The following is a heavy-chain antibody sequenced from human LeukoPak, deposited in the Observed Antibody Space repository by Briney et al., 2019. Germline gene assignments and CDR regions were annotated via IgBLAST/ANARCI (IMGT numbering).Heavy chain of an antibody. Sequence: ASETLSLTCTVSGGSISSYYWSWIRQPAGKGLEWIGRIYTSGSTNYNPSLKSRVTMSVDTSKNQFSLKLSSVTAADTAVYYCARDTGAPYSSGWYWGPVAFDIWGQGTMVTVSS. CDR1: GGSISSYY. CDR2: IYTSGST. V-gene: IGHV4-4*07. D-gene: IGHD6-19*01. J-gene: IGHJ3*02. CDR3: ARDTGAPYSSGWYWGPVAFDI.